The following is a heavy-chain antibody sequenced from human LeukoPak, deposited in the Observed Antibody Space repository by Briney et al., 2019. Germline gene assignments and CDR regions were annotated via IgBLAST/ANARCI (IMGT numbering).Heavy chain of an antibody. CDR1: GYTFTSYG. D-gene: IGHD3-9*01. J-gene: IGHJ5*02. CDR3: ARPILTGSNWFDP. CDR2: INPNSGGT. Sequence: ASVKVSCKASGYTFTSYGISWVRQAPGQGLEWMGWINPNSGGTNYAQKFQGRVTMTRDTSISTAYMELSRLRSDDTAVYYCARPILTGSNWFDPWGQGTLVTVSS. V-gene: IGHV1-2*02.